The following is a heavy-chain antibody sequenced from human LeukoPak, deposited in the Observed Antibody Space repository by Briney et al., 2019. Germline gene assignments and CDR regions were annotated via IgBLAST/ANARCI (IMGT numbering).Heavy chain of an antibody. CDR2: PNPNSGGT. CDR1: GYMFTGYY. J-gene: IGHJ4*02. CDR3: ARGYCSGDCFTLFDY. V-gene: IGHV1-2*02. D-gene: IGHD2-21*02. Sequence: AAVKVSCKASGYMFTGYYMHWVRLAPGQGHKWMGWPNPNSGGTNYAQKFQGRVTMTRDTSISTAYMELSSLRSDDTAVYYCARGYCSGDCFTLFDYWGQGTLVTVSS.